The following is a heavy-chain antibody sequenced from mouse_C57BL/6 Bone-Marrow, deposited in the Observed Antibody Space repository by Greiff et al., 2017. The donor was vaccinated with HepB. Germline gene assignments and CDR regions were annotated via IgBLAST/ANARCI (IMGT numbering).Heavy chain of an antibody. Sequence: VHVKQSVAELVRPGASVKLSCTASGFNINDDYMHWVKQRPEQGLEWIGWIDPENGDTEYASKFQGKATITADPSSNTAYLQLSSLTSADTAVYYCSADYRDFHYYAMDYWGEVTSVTVSS. J-gene: IGHJ4*01. CDR3: SADYRDFHYYAMDY. CDR2: IDPENGDT. V-gene: IGHV14-4*01. CDR1: GFNINDDY. D-gene: IGHD2-13*01.